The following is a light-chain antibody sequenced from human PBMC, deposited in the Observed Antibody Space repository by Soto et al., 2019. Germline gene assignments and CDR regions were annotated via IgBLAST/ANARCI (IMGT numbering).Light chain of an antibody. CDR3: QQYGDSPRVT. CDR2: GAS. Sequence: EIVLTQSPGTLSLSPGERATLSCRASQSVSGSYLAWYQQKPGQAPRLLIYGASSRATGIPDRFSGSGSGTDFTLTISRLEPEDFAVYHCQQYGDSPRVTFGQGTRLEIK. CDR1: QSVSGSY. V-gene: IGKV3-20*01. J-gene: IGKJ5*01.